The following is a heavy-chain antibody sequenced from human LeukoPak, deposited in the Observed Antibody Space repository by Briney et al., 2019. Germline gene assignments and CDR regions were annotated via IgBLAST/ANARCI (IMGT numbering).Heavy chain of an antibody. CDR1: GFTFSSYG. Sequence: PGGSLRLSCAASGFTFSSYGMHWVRQAPGKGLEWVAVISYDGSNKYYADSVKGRFTISRDNSKNTLYLQMNSLRAEDTAMYYCAKDGGDYVWGSLDYWGQGTLVTVSS. V-gene: IGHV3-30*18. CDR3: AKDGGDYVWGSLDY. J-gene: IGHJ4*02. D-gene: IGHD3-16*01. CDR2: ISYDGSNK.